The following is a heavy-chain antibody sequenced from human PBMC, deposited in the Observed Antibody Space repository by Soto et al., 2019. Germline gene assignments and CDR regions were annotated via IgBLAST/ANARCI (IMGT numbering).Heavy chain of an antibody. D-gene: IGHD5-12*01. Sequence: GGSLRLSCAASGFTVSSNYMSWVRQAPGKGLEWVSYISSSSSTIYYAGSVKGRFTISRDNAKNSLYLQMNSLRAEDTAVYYCASQSSEWLLLASWGQGTLVTVSS. CDR3: ASQSSEWLLLAS. CDR2: ISSSSSTI. J-gene: IGHJ4*02. CDR1: GFTVSSNY. V-gene: IGHV3-48*01.